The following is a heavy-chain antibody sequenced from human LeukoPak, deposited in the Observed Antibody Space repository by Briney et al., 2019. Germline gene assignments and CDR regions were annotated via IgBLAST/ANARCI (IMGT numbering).Heavy chain of an antibody. CDR2: IIPIFGTA. V-gene: IGHV1-69*05. CDR1: GGTFSSYA. D-gene: IGHD6-13*01. J-gene: IGHJ4*02. CDR3: ARAWAAAGRSSFDY. Sequence: ASVKVSCKASGGTFSSYAISWVRQAPGQGLEWMGRIIPIFGTANYAQKFQGRVAITTDESTSTAYMELSSLRSEDTAVYYCARAWAAAGRSSFDYWGQGTLVTVSS.